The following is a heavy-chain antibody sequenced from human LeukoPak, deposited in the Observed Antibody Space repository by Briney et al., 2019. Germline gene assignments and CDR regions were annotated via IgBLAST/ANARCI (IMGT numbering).Heavy chain of an antibody. Sequence: GASVKVSCKAAGYTFTFYYMHWVRQAPGQGLGWMGWINLNSGGTNYAQKFQGRLTMTRATSISTAYMELSRLRSDDTAVYYCARDLSDYGGTYYFDYWGQGTLVTVSS. J-gene: IGHJ4*02. D-gene: IGHD4-23*01. CDR2: INLNSGGT. V-gene: IGHV1-2*02. CDR3: ARDLSDYGGTYYFDY. CDR1: GYTFTFYY.